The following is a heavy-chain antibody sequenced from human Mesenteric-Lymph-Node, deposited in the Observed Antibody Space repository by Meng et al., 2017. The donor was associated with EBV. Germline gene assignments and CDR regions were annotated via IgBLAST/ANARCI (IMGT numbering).Heavy chain of an antibody. V-gene: IGHV4-34*01. CDR1: GGSFSGYY. CDR3: ARGCRFDYYGSLPLFGY. D-gene: IGHD3-10*01. Sequence: QLRLQQWGGGLLKPSEILSLTCAVDGGSFSGYYWSWIRPPPGKGLEWIGEINHSGSTNYNPSLKSRVTISVDTSKNQFSLKLNSVTAADTAVYYCARGCRFDYYGSLPLFGYWGQGTLVTVSS. CDR2: INHSGST. J-gene: IGHJ4*02.